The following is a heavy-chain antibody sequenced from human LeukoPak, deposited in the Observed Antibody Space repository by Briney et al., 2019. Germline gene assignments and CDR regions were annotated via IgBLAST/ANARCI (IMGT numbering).Heavy chain of an antibody. CDR1: GGSFSGYY. CDR2: IDHSGST. D-gene: IGHD4-17*01. CDR3: AYGDLFYFFDY. Sequence: SETLSLTCAVYGGSFSGYYWTWIRQPPGKGLEWIGEIDHSGSTNYNPSLKSRVTISVDTSKNQFSLKLGSVTAADTAVYYCAYGDLFYFFDYWGQGTLVTVSS. J-gene: IGHJ4*02. V-gene: IGHV4-34*01.